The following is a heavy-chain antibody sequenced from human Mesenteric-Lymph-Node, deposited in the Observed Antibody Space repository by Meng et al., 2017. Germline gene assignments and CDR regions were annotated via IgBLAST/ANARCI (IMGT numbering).Heavy chain of an antibody. V-gene: IGHV3-72*01. CDR2: TRKKVNGYTT. Sequence: GESLKISCAASGFTFSRYTMHWVRQAPGKGLEWVGRTRKKVNGYTTEYAASVKGRFTISRDDSQNSVYLQMNSLKTEDTAVYYCVRVCSSTGCYASWGQGTLVTVSS. CDR3: VRVCSSTGCYAS. J-gene: IGHJ5*02. D-gene: IGHD2-2*01. CDR1: GFTFSRYT.